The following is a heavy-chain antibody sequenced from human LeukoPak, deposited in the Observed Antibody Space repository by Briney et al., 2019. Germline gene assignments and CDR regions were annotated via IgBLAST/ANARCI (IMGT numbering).Heavy chain of an antibody. V-gene: IGHV3-23*01. CDR3: AKLPGPIAVAGAFDY. Sequence: GGSLRLSCAASGFTFSSYGMSWVRQAPGKGLEWVSAISGSGGSTYYADSVKGRFTISRDNSKNTLYLQMNSLRAEDTAVYYCAKLPGPIAVAGAFDYWGQGTLVTVSS. CDR2: ISGSGGST. J-gene: IGHJ4*02. CDR1: GFTFSSYG. D-gene: IGHD6-19*01.